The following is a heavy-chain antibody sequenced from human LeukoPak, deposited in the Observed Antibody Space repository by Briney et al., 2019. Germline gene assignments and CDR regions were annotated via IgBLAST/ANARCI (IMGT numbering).Heavy chain of an antibody. CDR2: IGSSSTHI. J-gene: IGHJ4*02. CDR3: ARGVSYRVVVTATDFDY. V-gene: IGHV3-21*01. D-gene: IGHD2-21*02. CDR1: GFTLSSYY. Sequence: GGSLRLSCEASGFTLSSYYMNWVRQAPGRGLERVSSIGSSSTHIYYADSVKGRFTISGDNTKNSLYLQMNSLRAEDTAVYYCARGVSYRVVVTATDFDYWGQGTLVTVSS.